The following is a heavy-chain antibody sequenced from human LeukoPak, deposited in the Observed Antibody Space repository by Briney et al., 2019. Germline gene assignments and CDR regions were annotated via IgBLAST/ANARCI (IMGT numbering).Heavy chain of an antibody. CDR3: TTDIYCSSTSCYPN. CDR1: GFTFRNAW. D-gene: IGHD2-2*01. J-gene: IGHJ4*02. CDR2: IKSKTDGGTT. Sequence: GGSLRLSCAASGFTFRNAWMTWVRQAPGKGLEWVGRIKSKTDGGTTEYAAPVKGRFTISRDDSKNTLSLQMNSLKTEDTAAYYCTTDIYCSSTSCYPNWGQGTLVTVSS. V-gene: IGHV3-15*01.